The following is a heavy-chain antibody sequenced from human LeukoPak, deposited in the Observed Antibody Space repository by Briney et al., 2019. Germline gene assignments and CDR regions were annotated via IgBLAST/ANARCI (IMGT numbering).Heavy chain of an antibody. V-gene: IGHV1-69*04. D-gene: IGHD2-2*02. Sequence: VASVKVSCKASGGTFSSYAISWVRQAPGQGLEWMGRIIPILGIANYAQKFQGRVTITADKSTSTAYMELSSLRSEDTAVYYCARGGPEYLSDYWGQGTLVTVSS. CDR2: IIPILGIA. CDR3: ARGGPEYLSDY. CDR1: GGTFSSYA. J-gene: IGHJ4*02.